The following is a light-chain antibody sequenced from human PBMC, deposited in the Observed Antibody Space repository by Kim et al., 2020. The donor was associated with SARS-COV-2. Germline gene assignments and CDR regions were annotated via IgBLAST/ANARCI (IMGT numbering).Light chain of an antibody. V-gene: IGKV3-11*01. J-gene: IGKJ3*01. Sequence: PGERATRSGRASQSVSTYLAWYQQKPGQPPRLLIYDASNRATGIPAKFSGSGSGTDFTLTISGLEPEDFAVYYCQYRRSTFGPGTKVDIK. CDR1: QSVSTY. CDR3: QYRRST. CDR2: DAS.